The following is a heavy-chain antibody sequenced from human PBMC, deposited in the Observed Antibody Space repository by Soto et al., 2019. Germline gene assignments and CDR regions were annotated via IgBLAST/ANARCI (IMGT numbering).Heavy chain of an antibody. D-gene: IGHD2-21*01. J-gene: IGHJ6*03. CDR2: INHLGSI. CDR1: GVSLSDYF. CDR3: ARGGISHWAYFYYMDV. Sequence: SETLSLTCVVSGVSLSDYFWSWIRQPPGMALEWIGEINHLGSINYNPSLKSRVTVSVDTSKNQFSLTLNSVTAADTATYYCARGGISHWAYFYYMDVWDRGTTVTVSS. V-gene: IGHV4-34*01.